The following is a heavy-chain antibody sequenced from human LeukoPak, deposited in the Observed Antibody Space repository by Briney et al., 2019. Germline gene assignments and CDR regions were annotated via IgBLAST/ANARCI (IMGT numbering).Heavy chain of an antibody. CDR1: GGTFSSYA. V-gene: IGHV1-69*01. Sequence: SVKVSCKASGGTFSSYAIGWVRQAPGQGLEWMGGIIPIFGTANYAQKFQGRVTITADESTSTAYMELSSLRSEDTAVYYCARESPVDIVAVPAASNWFDPWGQGTLVTVSS. CDR2: IIPIFGTA. CDR3: ARESPVDIVAVPAASNWFDP. J-gene: IGHJ5*02. D-gene: IGHD2-2*03.